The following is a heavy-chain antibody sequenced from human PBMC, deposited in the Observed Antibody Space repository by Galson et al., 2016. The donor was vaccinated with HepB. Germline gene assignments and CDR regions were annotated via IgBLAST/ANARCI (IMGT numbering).Heavy chain of an antibody. J-gene: IGHJ4*02. CDR2: IFPGDSDT. V-gene: IGHV5-51*01. D-gene: IGHD2-2*01. Sequence: QSGAEVKKPGESLKISCQGSGYTFSSHWIGWVRQMPGKGLEWMGIIFPGDSDTRTSPSFQGQVTMSVDKSINTAFLEWSSLKASDTAIYYCAGLGGNTQRGSCRYCGQGTLVTVSS. CDR1: GYTFSSHW. CDR3: AGLGGNTQRGSCRY.